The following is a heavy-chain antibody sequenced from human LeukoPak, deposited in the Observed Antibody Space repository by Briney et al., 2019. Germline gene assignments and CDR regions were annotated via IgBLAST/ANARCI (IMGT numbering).Heavy chain of an antibody. CDR1: GGSISRSNW. CDR3: ARSSTYYYYGMDV. V-gene: IGHV4-4*02. J-gene: IGHJ6*02. Sequence: SETPSLTCAVSGGSISRSNWWSWVRQPPGKGLEWIGEIYHSGSTNYNPSLKSRVTISVDKSKNQFSLKLSSVTAADTAVYYCARSSTYYYYGMDVWGQGTTVTVSS. CDR2: IYHSGST. D-gene: IGHD5/OR15-5a*01.